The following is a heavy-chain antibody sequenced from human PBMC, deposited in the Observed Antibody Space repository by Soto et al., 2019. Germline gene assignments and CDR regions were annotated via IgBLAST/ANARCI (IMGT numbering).Heavy chain of an antibody. CDR1: GFTFSDYA. CDR3: AKGGRQWLVTSDFNY. V-gene: IGHV3-30*18. CDR2: VSHDGRNT. J-gene: IGHJ4*02. Sequence: VQLVESGGGVVQPGRSLRLSCAASGFTFSDYAMHWARQAPGKGLEWVAVVSHDGRNTHYADSAKGRFTISRDSSKNTVSLEMTSLRAEDTAVYYCAKGGRQWLVTSDFNYWGQGALVTVSS. D-gene: IGHD6-19*01.